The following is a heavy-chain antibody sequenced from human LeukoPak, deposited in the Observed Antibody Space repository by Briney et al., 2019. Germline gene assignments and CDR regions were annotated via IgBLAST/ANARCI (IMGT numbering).Heavy chain of an antibody. D-gene: IGHD6-6*01. CDR3: ARTSELVSRNHYYYYMDV. V-gene: IGHV4-4*09. CDR2: IYPSGST. CDR1: GGSISNAY. J-gene: IGHJ6*03. Sequence: SETLSLTCTVSGGSISNAYWSWIRQPPGRGLEWIGYIYPSGSTNYHPSLKSRVTISVDTSKNQFSLKLSSVTAADTAVYYCARTSELVSRNHYYYYMDVWGKGTTVTVSS.